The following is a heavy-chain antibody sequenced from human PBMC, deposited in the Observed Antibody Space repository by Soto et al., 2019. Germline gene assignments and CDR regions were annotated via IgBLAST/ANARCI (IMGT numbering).Heavy chain of an antibody. J-gene: IGHJ4*02. CDR3: AKLVIGYCSGNTCDDY. CDR1: GFTFSYG. CDR2: ISYDSANK. V-gene: IGHV3-30*18. Sequence: VQLLESGGGLIQPGGSLRLSCAASGFTFSYGIHWLRQAPGKGLEWVAYISYDSANKFDGYSVKGRFTISRDNSKNTQFLQMNSLRAEDTAVYYCAKLVIGYCSGNTCDDYWGQGTLVAVSS. D-gene: IGHD2-15*01.